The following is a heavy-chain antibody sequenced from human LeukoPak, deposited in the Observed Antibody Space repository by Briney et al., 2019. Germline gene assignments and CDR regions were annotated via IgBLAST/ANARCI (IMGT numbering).Heavy chain of an antibody. CDR1: GGSISSYY. CDR2: IYYSGST. V-gene: IGHV4-59*12. CDR3: ARGRFEGVSSPPGIHYYYYMDV. J-gene: IGHJ6*03. Sequence: PSETLSLTCTVSGGSISSYYWSWIRQPPGKGLEWIGYIYYSGSTNYNPSLKSRVTISVDTSKNQFSLKLSSVTAADTAVYYCARGRFEGVSSPPGIHYYYYMDVWGKGTTVTVSS. D-gene: IGHD6-6*01.